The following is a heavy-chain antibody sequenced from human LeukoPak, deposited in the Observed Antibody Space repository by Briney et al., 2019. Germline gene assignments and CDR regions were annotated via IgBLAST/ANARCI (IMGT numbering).Heavy chain of an antibody. CDR2: IIPIFGTA. D-gene: IGHD3-10*01. CDR1: GGTFSSYA. J-gene: IGHJ5*02. Sequence: SVKVSCKASGGTFSSYAISWVRQAPGQGLEWMGGIIPIFGTANYAQKFQGRVTITADESTSTAYMELSSLRSEDTAVYYCARDHITMVRGVTAEWFDPWGQGTLVTVSS. V-gene: IGHV1-69*01. CDR3: ARDHITMVRGVTAEWFDP.